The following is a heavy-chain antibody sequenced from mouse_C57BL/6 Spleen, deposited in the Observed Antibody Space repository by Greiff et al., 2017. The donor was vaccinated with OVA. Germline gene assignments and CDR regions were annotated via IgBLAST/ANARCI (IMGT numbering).Heavy chain of an antibody. D-gene: IGHD1-1*01. CDR1: GYTFTSYW. J-gene: IGHJ2*01. CDR2: IYPGSGST. V-gene: IGHV1-55*01. Sequence: QVQLQQPGAELVKPGASVTMSCQASGYTFTSYWITWVKQRPGQGLEWIGDIYPGSGSTNYNEKFKSKATLTVDTSSSTAYMQLSSLTSEDSAVYYCARGITTVVAHWGQGTTLTVSS. CDR3: ARGITTVVAH.